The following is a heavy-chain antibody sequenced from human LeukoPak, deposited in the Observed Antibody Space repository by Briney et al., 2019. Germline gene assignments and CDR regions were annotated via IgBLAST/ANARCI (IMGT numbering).Heavy chain of an antibody. CDR3: ARPNDFWSGYRRKYMDV. CDR1: GFTFSSYA. D-gene: IGHD3-3*01. V-gene: IGHV3-23*01. J-gene: IGHJ6*03. Sequence: GGSLRLSCAASGFTFSSYAMSWVRQAPGKGLEWVSAISGSGGSTYYADSVKGRFTISRDNAKNSLYLQMNSLRAEDTAVYYCARPNDFWSGYRRKYMDVWGKATTVTVSS. CDR2: ISGSGGST.